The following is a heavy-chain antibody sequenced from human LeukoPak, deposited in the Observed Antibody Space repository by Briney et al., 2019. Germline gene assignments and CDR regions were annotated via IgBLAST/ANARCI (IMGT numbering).Heavy chain of an antibody. D-gene: IGHD3-10*01. V-gene: IGHV4-39*01. CDR1: GGSISSSSYY. Sequence: SETLSLTCTVSGGSISSSSYYWGWIRQPPGKGLEWIGSIYYSGSTYYNPSLKSRVTISVDTSKNQFSLKLSSVTAADTAVYYCARHFRDRRRFGELPTPPWGQGTLVTVSS. J-gene: IGHJ5*02. CDR2: IYYSGST. CDR3: ARHFRDRRRFGELPTPP.